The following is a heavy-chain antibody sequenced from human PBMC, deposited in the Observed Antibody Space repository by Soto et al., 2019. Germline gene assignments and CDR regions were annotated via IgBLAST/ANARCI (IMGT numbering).Heavy chain of an antibody. CDR1: GFTFSSYE. Sequence: GGSLRLSCAASGFTFSSYEMNWVRQAPGKGLEWVSYITGSGSTIYYADSVKGRFTISRDNAKNSLYLQMNSLRAEDTAVYYCATVRWTYCDYWGQGTLVTVSS. CDR3: ATVRWTYCDY. CDR2: ITGSGSTI. J-gene: IGHJ4*02. V-gene: IGHV3-48*03. D-gene: IGHD4-17*01.